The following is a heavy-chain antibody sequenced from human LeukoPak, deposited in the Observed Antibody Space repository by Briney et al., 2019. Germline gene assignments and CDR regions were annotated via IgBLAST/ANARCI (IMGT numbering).Heavy chain of an antibody. Sequence: SETLSLTCTVSGGSISSSPYGGWIRQPPGKGLEWIGTIYDGGSTYYNPSLKSRVTISVDTSKNKFSLNLSSVTAADTAVYYCAVYPDSRGYPPGAFDIGGQGTMVTVSS. J-gene: IGHJ3*02. V-gene: IGHV4-39*01. CDR2: IYDGGST. CDR3: AVYPDSRGYPPGAFDI. D-gene: IGHD3-22*01. CDR1: GGSISSSPY.